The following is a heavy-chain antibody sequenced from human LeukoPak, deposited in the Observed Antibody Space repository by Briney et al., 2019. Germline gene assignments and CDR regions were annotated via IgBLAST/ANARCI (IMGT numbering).Heavy chain of an antibody. Sequence: SETLSLTCAVSGGSISSSNWWSWVRQPPGKGLEWIGSIYYSGSTYYNPSLKSRVTISLDTSTSQVSLKMTSVTAADTAVFYCASLRERSYYARGFDYWGQGTLVTVSS. CDR2: IYYSGST. V-gene: IGHV4-39*01. D-gene: IGHD1-26*01. J-gene: IGHJ4*02. CDR1: GGSISSSNW. CDR3: ASLRERSYYARGFDY.